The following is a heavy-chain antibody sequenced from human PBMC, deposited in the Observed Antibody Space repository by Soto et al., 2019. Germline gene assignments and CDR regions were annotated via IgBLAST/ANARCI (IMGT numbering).Heavy chain of an antibody. V-gene: IGHV3-30*18. CDR2: VSYDGSSE. Sequence: VQMVESGGGVVQPGRSLRLTCAVSGFTFSDYGMHWVRLAPRKGLEWVAVVSYDGSSEFYADSVKGRFTISRDNSKNTLHLQMNSLRPEDTAVYYCAKAGYCTRGNCYDYYRYGMDVWGQGTAVTVSS. J-gene: IGHJ6*02. D-gene: IGHD3-10*01. CDR1: GFTFSDYG. CDR3: AKAGYCTRGNCYDYYRYGMDV.